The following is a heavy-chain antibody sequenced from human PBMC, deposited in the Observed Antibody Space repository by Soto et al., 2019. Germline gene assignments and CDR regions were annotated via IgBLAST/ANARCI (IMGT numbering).Heavy chain of an antibody. J-gene: IGHJ4*02. V-gene: IGHV3-7*01. CDR2: IKTDGSEK. Sequence: EVQLVESGGGLVQPGGSLRLSCAASGFMFSSYWMTWVRQAPGKGLEWVANIKTDGSEKYYVDSVKGRFTISRDNAKNSLYLQMNSLRVEDTAVYYCANNRVAAAGADWGQGTLVTVSS. D-gene: IGHD6-13*01. CDR1: GFMFSSYW. CDR3: ANNRVAAAGAD.